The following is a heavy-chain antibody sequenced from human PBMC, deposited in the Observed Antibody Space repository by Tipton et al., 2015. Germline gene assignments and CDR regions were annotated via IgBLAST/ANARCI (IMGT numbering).Heavy chain of an antibody. Sequence: QLVQSGGGLVQPGGSLRLSCAASGFTFSGYNMNWVRQAPGKGLEWVAYISSTSSTTYYADSVKGRFTISRDNAKNSLFLQMNSLRDEDTAVYYCARIIFGVVSLTFDYWGQGTLVTVSS. D-gene: IGHD3-3*01. CDR1: GFTFSGYN. CDR3: ARIIFGVVSLTFDY. CDR2: ISSTSSTT. J-gene: IGHJ4*02. V-gene: IGHV3-48*02.